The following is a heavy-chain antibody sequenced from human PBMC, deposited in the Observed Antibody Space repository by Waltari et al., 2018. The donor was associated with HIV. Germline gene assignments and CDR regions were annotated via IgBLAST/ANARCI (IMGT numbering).Heavy chain of an antibody. Sequence: QVQLQESGPGLVKPSETLSLTCNIPGGTLAGYFWPWIRQPPGRRLEWIGYIAQIGNANYIPSRNGLVAFSVDASTGLVSRILHSATAADTAVYFCARAPGRKAVGLSPWGQGTMVTVSS. J-gene: IGHJ5*02. D-gene: IGHD6-19*01. CDR3: ARAPGRKAVGLSP. CDR1: GGTLAGYF. CDR2: IAQIGNA. V-gene: IGHV4-59*08.